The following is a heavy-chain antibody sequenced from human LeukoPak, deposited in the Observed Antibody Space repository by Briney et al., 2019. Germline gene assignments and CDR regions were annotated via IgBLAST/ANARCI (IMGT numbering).Heavy chain of an antibody. V-gene: IGHV3-23*01. Sequence: GALRLSCAASGFTFSSYAMSWVRQAPGKGLEWVSAISGSGGSTYYADSVKGRFTISRDNSKNTLYLQMNSLRAEDTAVYYCARDYKVAAAGPNFDYWGQGTLVTVSS. J-gene: IGHJ4*02. CDR2: ISGSGGST. CDR3: ARDYKVAAAGPNFDY. CDR1: GFTFSSYA. D-gene: IGHD6-13*01.